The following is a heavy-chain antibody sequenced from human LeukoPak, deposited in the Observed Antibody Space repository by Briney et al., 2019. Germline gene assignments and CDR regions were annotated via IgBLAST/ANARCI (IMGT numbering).Heavy chain of an antibody. CDR1: GGSISSYY. D-gene: IGHD3-10*01. CDR2: IYYSVCT. CDR3: ARDNGSGEQKI. Sequence: SETLSLTCSVSGGSISSYYWSWIRQPPGNGLERLGYIYYSVCTNYNPSLKSRVTISVDTSKNQFSLKLSSVTAADTAVYYCARDNGSGEQKIWGQGTMVTVSS. V-gene: IGHV4-59*01. J-gene: IGHJ3*02.